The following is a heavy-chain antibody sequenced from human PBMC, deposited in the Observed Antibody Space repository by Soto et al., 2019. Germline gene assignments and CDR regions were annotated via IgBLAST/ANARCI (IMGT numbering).Heavy chain of an antibody. D-gene: IGHD3-22*01. CDR3: ARQIYDSDTGPNFQYYFDS. Sequence: GESLKISCKGSGYSFAGYWITWVRQKPGKGLEWMGRIDPSDSQTYYSPSFRGHVTISVTKSITTVFLQWSSLRASDTAMYYCARQIYDSDTGPNFQYYFDSWGQGTPVTVSS. V-gene: IGHV5-10-1*01. CDR2: IDPSDSQT. CDR1: GYSFAGYW. J-gene: IGHJ4*02.